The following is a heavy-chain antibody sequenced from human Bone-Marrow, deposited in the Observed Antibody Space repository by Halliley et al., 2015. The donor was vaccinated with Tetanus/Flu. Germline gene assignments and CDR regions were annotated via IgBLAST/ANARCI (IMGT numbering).Heavy chain of an antibody. D-gene: IGHD2-15*01. CDR3: AKENLDSRGGSCYHYRYSHGLDV. CDR2: LSGSGEAT. V-gene: IGHV3-23*01. CDR1: GFTYVNYA. Sequence: SLRLSCAASGFTYVNYAMNWVRQAPGKGLEWVAGLSGSGEATHYADSVKGRFTISRDNSQNTLSLQMNSLRAEDTAVYYCAKENLDSRGGSCYHYRYSHGLDVWGQGTTVTVSS. J-gene: IGHJ6*02.